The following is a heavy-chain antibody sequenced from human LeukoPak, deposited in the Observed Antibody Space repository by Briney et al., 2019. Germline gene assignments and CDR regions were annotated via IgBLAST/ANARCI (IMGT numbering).Heavy chain of an antibody. D-gene: IGHD2-15*01. J-gene: IGHJ4*02. CDR1: GFTFSSYT. CDR2: LDSSTNYI. V-gene: IGHV3-21*01. Sequence: GGSLRLSCAASGFTFSSYTMNWVRQAPGKGLEWVSSLDSSTNYIYYADSVKGRFTISRDNAKNSLFLQMSSLRAEDTAVYYCARSVVVVAATPDYWGQGTLVTVSS. CDR3: ARSVVVVAATPDY.